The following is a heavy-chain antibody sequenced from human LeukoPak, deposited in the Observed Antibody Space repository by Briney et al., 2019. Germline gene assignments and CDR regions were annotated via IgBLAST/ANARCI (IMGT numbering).Heavy chain of an antibody. V-gene: IGHV1-2*02. Sequence: GASVKVSCKASGYTFTGYYMHWVRQAPGQGLEWMGWIDPNSGGTNYAQKFQGRVTMTRDTSISTAYMELSRLRSDDTAVYYCARDFPSGIKGDYWGQGTLVTVSS. D-gene: IGHD1-26*01. CDR2: IDPNSGGT. CDR1: GYTFTGYY. CDR3: ARDFPSGIKGDY. J-gene: IGHJ4*02.